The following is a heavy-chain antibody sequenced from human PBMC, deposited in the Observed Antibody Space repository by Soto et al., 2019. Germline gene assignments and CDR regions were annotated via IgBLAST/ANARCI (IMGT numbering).Heavy chain of an antibody. CDR1: GFTFSGYS. D-gene: IGHD3-9*01. Sequence: PGGSLRLSCAASGFTFSGYSMFWVRQAPGEGQGLRRGLEWVSAISGSGGSTYYADSVKGRFTISRDNSKNTLYLQMNSLRAEDTAVYECATKCDIGVWGKGTTVTVS. V-gene: IGHV3-23*01. J-gene: IGHJ6*03. CDR2: ISGSGGST. CDR3: ATKCDIGV.